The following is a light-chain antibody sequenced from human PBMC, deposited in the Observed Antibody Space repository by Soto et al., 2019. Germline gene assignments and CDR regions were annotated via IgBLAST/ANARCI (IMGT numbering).Light chain of an antibody. CDR3: QQYDSYPLT. CDR1: QSISSW. J-gene: IGKJ4*01. Sequence: DIQMTQSPSTLSASVGDRVTITCRASQSISSWLAWYQQKPGKAPNLLIYKTSSLESGVPSRFSGSGSGTEFTLTLNSLQPDDFATYYCQQYDSYPLTFGGGTKVDIK. CDR2: KTS. V-gene: IGKV1-5*03.